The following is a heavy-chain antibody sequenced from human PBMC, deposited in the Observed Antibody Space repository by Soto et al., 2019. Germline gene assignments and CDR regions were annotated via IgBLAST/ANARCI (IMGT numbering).Heavy chain of an antibody. D-gene: IGHD5-18*01. Sequence: GESLKISCKGSGYSFTSYWIGWVRQMPGKGLEWMGIIYPGDSDTRYSPSFQGQVTISANKSISTAYLQWSSLKASDTAMYYCARNGGDTAMVRAFDIWGQGTMVTVSS. CDR2: IYPGDSDT. CDR3: ARNGGDTAMVRAFDI. CDR1: GYSFTSYW. J-gene: IGHJ3*02. V-gene: IGHV5-51*01.